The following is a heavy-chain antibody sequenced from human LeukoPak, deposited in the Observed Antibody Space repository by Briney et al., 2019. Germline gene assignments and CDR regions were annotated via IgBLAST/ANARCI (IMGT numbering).Heavy chain of an antibody. CDR2: VFYTGDT. CDR1: GGSISSFY. CDR3: ARHPFATPFDH. Sequence: SETLSLTCAVSGGSISSFYWSWIRQPPGKGLEWVGYVFYTGDTNSNPSLKSRVTMSLDTSKNQLSLRLTSVTAADTAVYYCARHPFATPFDHWGRGTLVTVSS. D-gene: IGHD2-15*01. V-gene: IGHV4-59*08. J-gene: IGHJ4*02.